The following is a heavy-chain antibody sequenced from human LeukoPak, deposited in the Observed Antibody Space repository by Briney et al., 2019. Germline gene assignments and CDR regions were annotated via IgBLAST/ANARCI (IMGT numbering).Heavy chain of an antibody. J-gene: IGHJ3*02. D-gene: IGHD2-15*01. Sequence: PGGSLRLSCAASGFTFSSYSMNWGRQAPGEGLEGGSYISSGSGTSIYYAASVKGRFSISRDNAKNSLYLQMNSLRDEDTAVYHCARDDSWAFDIWGQGAMVTVSS. CDR1: GFTFSSYS. V-gene: IGHV3-48*02. CDR3: ARDDSWAFDI. CDR2: ISSGSGTSI.